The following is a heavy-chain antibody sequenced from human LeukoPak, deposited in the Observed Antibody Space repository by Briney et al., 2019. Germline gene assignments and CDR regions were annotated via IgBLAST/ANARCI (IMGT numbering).Heavy chain of an antibody. D-gene: IGHD3-10*01. CDR3: AKLFYSSGMYHFDC. V-gene: IGHV3-23*01. CDR1: GFTFSSSA. CDR2: ISGSGGGT. J-gene: IGHJ4*02. Sequence: PGGSLRLSCATSGFTFSSSAMSWVRQAPGKGLARVSTISGSGGGTYYADSVKGRFTISRDNSNNTLYLQMNSLRAEDTAVFYCAKLFYSSGMYHFDCWGQGTLVTVSS.